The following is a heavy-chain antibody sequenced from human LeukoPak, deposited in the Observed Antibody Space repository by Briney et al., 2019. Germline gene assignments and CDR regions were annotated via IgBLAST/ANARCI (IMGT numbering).Heavy chain of an antibody. J-gene: IGHJ6*03. V-gene: IGHV4-38-2*01. CDR3: ARGSGDSTSSNPFYCYYMDV. CDR2: IYHSGST. CDR1: GYSINSDYY. D-gene: IGHD6-6*01. Sequence: PSETLSLTCAVSGYSINSDYYWGWIRQPPGKGLEWIGSIYHSGSTYYNPSLKSRVTISVDTSKNQFSLKLSSVTAADTAVYYCARGSGDSTSSNPFYCYYMDVWGKGTTVTVSS.